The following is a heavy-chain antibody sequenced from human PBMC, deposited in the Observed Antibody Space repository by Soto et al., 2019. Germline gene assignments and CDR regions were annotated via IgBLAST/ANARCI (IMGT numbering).Heavy chain of an antibody. CDR1: GGTFSSYA. D-gene: IGHD6-13*01. Sequence: SVKVSCKASGGTFSSYAISWVRQAPGQGLEWMGGIIPIFGTANYAQKFQGRVTITADESTSTAYMELSSLRSEDTAVYYCASFYSSSWYVYYGMDVWGQGTTVTVSS. V-gene: IGHV1-69*13. CDR3: ASFYSSSWYVYYGMDV. CDR2: IIPIFGTA. J-gene: IGHJ6*02.